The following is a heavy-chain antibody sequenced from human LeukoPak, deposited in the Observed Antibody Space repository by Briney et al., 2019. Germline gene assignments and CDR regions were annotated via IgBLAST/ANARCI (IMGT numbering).Heavy chain of an antibody. D-gene: IGHD2-15*01. V-gene: IGHV3-7*01. J-gene: IGHJ3*02. CDR1: GFTFNNYW. CDR3: AISRGWYAFDI. CDR2: IKKDGSEK. Sequence: GGSLRPSCAASGFTFNNYWMIWVRQAPGKGLEWVANIKKDGSEKYFVDSVKGRFTFTRDNAQNSLHVQMNGLRVEDTGIYYCAISRGWYAFDIWGQGTMVTVSS.